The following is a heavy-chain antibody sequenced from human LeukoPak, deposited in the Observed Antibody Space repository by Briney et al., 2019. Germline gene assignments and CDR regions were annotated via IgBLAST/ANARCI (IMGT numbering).Heavy chain of an antibody. CDR3: ARDLLLPPGMDV. J-gene: IGHJ6*02. Sequence: GESLKISCAASGFTFSSYWMHWVRQAPGKGLVWVSRINSDGSSTSYADSVKGRFTISRDNAKNTLYLQMNSLRAEDTAVYYCARDLLLPPGMDVWGQGTTVTVSS. V-gene: IGHV3-74*01. CDR2: INSDGSST. CDR1: GFTFSSYW. D-gene: IGHD3-22*01.